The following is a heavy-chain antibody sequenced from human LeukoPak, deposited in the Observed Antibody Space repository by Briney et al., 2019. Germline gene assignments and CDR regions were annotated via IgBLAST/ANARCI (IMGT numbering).Heavy chain of an antibody. Sequence: SVKVSCKASGGTFSSYAISRVRQAPGQGLEWMGGIIPIFGTANYAQKFQGRVTITADESTSTAYMELSSLRSDDTAVYYCATPSTPRGDSWQSWGQGTLVTVSS. CDR3: ATPSTPRGDSWQS. V-gene: IGHV1-69*13. CDR1: GGTFSSYA. J-gene: IGHJ5*02. D-gene: IGHD5-12*01. CDR2: IIPIFGTA.